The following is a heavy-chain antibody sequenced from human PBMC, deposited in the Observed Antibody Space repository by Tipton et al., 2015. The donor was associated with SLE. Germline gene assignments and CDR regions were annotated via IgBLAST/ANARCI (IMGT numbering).Heavy chain of an antibody. J-gene: IGHJ3*02. V-gene: IGHV4-34*01. D-gene: IGHD3-22*01. CDR2: INNSGVT. CDR1: GGSFSGYY. Sequence: GLVKPSETLSLMCSVYGGSFSGYYWSWIRQPPGKGLEWIGEINNSGVTNYNPSLKSRVTISVDTSKNQYSLELKSVTAADTAVYYCARWVNAFDMWGQGTMVTVFS. CDR3: ARWVNAFDM.